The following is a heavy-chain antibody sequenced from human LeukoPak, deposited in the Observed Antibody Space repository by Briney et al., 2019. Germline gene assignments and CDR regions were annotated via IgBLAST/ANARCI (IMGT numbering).Heavy chain of an antibody. J-gene: IGHJ6*02. CDR1: GFTFSSTS. CDR2: ISGSGGST. D-gene: IGHD6-13*01. V-gene: IGHV3-23*01. Sequence: GGSLRLSCAASGFTFSSTSMSWVRQAPGKGLEWVSAISGSGGSTYYADSVKGRFTISRDNSKNTLYLQMNSLRAEDTAVYYCAKHTIPPYSSSWYYYGMDVWGQGTTVTVSS. CDR3: AKHTIPPYSSSWYYYGMDV.